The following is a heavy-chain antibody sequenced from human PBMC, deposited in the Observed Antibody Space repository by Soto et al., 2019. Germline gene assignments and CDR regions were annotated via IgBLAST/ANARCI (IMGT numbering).Heavy chain of an antibody. Sequence: ASVKVSCKASGGTFSSYAISWVRQAPGQGLEWMGGIIPIFGTANYAQKFQGRVTITADESTSTAYMELSSLRSEDTAVYYCATPSPSRLEGVVVTAIPLDYWGQGTLVTVSS. D-gene: IGHD2-21*02. CDR1: GGTFSSYA. J-gene: IGHJ4*02. CDR3: ATPSPSRLEGVVVTAIPLDY. CDR2: IIPIFGTA. V-gene: IGHV1-69*13.